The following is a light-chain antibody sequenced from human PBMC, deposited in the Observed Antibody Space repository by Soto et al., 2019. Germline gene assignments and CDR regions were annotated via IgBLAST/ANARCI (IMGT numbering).Light chain of an antibody. CDR2: DAS. J-gene: IGKJ3*01. CDR1: QSVSSY. V-gene: IGKV3-11*01. CDR3: QQRSNWPLT. Sequence: EIVLTQSPGTLSLSPGEIATLCCRASQSVSSYLAWYQQKPGQAPRLLIYDASNRATGIPARFSGSGSGTDFTLTISSLEPEDVAVYYCQQRSNWPLTFGPGTKVDI.